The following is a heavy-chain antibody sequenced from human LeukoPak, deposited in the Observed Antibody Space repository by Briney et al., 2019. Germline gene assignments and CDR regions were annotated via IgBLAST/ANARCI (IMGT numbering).Heavy chain of an antibody. J-gene: IGHJ5*02. Sequence: ASVKVSCKASGYTFTGYYMHWVRQAPGQGLEWMGWINPNSCCKNYAQKFQDRVTITRDTSISTAHMELSRLRSDDTAVYYCARDRLVVPHNWFDPWGQGTLVTVSS. D-gene: IGHD2-2*01. CDR1: GYTFTGYY. CDR2: INPNSCCK. CDR3: ARDRLVVPHNWFDP. V-gene: IGHV1-2*02.